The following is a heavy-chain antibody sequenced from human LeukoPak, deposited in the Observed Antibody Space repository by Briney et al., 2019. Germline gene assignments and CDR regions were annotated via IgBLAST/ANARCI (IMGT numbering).Heavy chain of an antibody. CDR2: IYSGGST. V-gene: IGHV3-53*05. CDR1: GFTVSSNY. J-gene: IGHJ6*03. Sequence: GGSLRLSCAASGFTVSSNYMSWVRQAPGKGLEWVSVIYSGGSTYYADSVKGRFTISRDNSKNTLYLQMNSLRAEDTAVYYCAKDPGGSGFYYYMDVWGKGTTVTISS. CDR3: AKDPGGSGFYYYMDV. D-gene: IGHD3-10*01.